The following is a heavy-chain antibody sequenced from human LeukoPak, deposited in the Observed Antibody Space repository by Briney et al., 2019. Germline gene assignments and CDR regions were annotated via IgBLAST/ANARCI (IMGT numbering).Heavy chain of an antibody. CDR2: IYPGDSDT. Sequence: GESLKISFKGSGYSFTSYWIGWVRQMPGKGLEWMGIIYPGDSDTRYSPSFQGQVTISADKSISTAYLQWSSLKASDTAMYYCARGGGGSGSYGSLGNYWGQGTLVTVSS. V-gene: IGHV5-51*01. CDR3: ARGGGGSGSYGSLGNY. D-gene: IGHD3-10*01. CDR1: GYSFTSYW. J-gene: IGHJ4*02.